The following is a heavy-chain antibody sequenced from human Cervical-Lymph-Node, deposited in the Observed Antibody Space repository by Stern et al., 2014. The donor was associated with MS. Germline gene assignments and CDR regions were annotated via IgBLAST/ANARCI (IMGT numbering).Heavy chain of an antibody. Sequence: VQLVESGPGLLKPSETLSLTCTVSGDSINYNYWGWIRQPPGQALEWIGYIFSRGSTTYNPSLKTRVTISVDTSKNQFSLNVSSGTAADTAVYYCARVLRRRVIGAPGAGYYFDYWGQGTLVTVPS. CDR2: IFSRGST. J-gene: IGHJ4*02. CDR3: ARVLRRRVIGAPGAGYYFDY. CDR1: GDSINYNY. V-gene: IGHV4-59*01. D-gene: IGHD6-13*01.